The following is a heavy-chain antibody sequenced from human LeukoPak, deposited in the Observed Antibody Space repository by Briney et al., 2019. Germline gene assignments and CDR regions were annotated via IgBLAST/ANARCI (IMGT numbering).Heavy chain of an antibody. V-gene: IGHV1-2*06. CDR1: GYTFTGYY. D-gene: IGHD3-10*01. J-gene: IGHJ4*02. CDR2: INPNSGGT. CDR3: AKNYGSGSQYYFGY. Sequence: ASVKVSCKASGYTFTGYYMHWVRQAPGQGLEWMGRINPNSGGTNYAQKFQGRVTMTRDTSISTAYMELSRLRSDDTAVYYCAKNYGSGSQYYFGYWGQGTLVTVSS.